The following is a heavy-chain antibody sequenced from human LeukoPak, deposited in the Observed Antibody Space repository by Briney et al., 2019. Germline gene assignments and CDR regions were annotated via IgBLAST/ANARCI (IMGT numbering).Heavy chain of an antibody. CDR1: GGSISSGSYY. J-gene: IGHJ4*02. CDR3: ARRERSTSRYGMWDY. V-gene: IGHV4-39*01. CDR2: IYYSGST. D-gene: IGHD2-2*01. Sequence: PSETLSLTCTVSGGSISSGSYYWGWIRQPPGKGLEWIGSIYYSGSTYYNPSLKSRVTISVDTSKNQFSLKLSSVTAADTAVYYCARRERSTSRYGMWDYWGQGTLVTVSS.